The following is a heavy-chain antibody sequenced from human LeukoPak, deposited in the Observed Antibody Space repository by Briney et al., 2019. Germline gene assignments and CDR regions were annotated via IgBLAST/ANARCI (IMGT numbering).Heavy chain of an antibody. D-gene: IGHD3-22*01. CDR1: GFTFSSYE. CDR3: ASLDYFDSSDYGDY. J-gene: IGHJ4*02. V-gene: IGHV3-48*03. CDR2: ISSSGSTI. Sequence: GGSLRLSCAASGFTFSSYEMNWVRQAPGKGLEWVSYISSSGSTIYYADSVKGRSTISRDNSKNTLYLQMNSLRAEDTALYYCASLDYFDSSDYGDYWGQGTLVTVSS.